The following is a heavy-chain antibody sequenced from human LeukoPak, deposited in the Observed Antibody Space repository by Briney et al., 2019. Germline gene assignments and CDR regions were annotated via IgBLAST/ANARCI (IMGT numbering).Heavy chain of an antibody. CDR3: AKGGDFDSSTYYSH. J-gene: IGHJ4*02. V-gene: IGHV3-23*01. CDR2: ISGSDDAT. D-gene: IGHD3-22*01. CDR1: GFSFNTHA. Sequence: GGSLRLSCATSGFSFNTHAMTWVRQAPGQGPEWVSSISGSDDATYYADSMKGWFTISRDNSKTTLYLRMNSLRAEDSAIYYCAKGGDFDSSTYYSHWGQGILVVVSS.